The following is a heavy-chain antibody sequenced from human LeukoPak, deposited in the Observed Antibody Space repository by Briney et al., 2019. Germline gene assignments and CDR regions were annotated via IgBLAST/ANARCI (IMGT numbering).Heavy chain of an antibody. CDR2: IRYDGSNK. CDR1: GFTFSSYG. J-gene: IGHJ3*02. D-gene: IGHD1-26*01. Sequence: GGSLRLSCAASGFTFSSYGMHWVRQAPGKGLEWVAFIRYDGSNKYYADSVKGRFTISRDNSKNTLYLQMTSLRAEDTAVYYCAKDRGWELLLWDAFDIWGQGTMVTVSS. V-gene: IGHV3-30*02. CDR3: AKDRGWELLLWDAFDI.